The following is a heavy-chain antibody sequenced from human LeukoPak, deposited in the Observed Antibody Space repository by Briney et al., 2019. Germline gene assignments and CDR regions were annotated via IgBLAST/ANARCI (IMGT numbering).Heavy chain of an antibody. CDR3: ARGTSPRYCSSTSCSYFDY. CDR2: IYTSGST. J-gene: IGHJ4*02. D-gene: IGHD2-2*01. CDR1: GGSISSGSYY. Sequence: SQTLSLTCTVSGGSISSGSYYWSWIRQPAGEGLEWIGRIYTSGSTNYNPSLKSRVTISVDTSKNQFSLKLSSVTAADTAVYYCARGTSPRYCSSTSCSYFDYWGQGTPVTVSS. V-gene: IGHV4-61*02.